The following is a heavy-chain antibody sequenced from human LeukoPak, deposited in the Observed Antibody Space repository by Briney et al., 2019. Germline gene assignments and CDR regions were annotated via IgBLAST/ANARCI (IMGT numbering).Heavy chain of an antibody. CDR2: IYYSGNT. Sequence: SETLSLTCTVSGGSISSSSHYWGWIRQPPGKGLEWIGSIYYSGNTYYNPSLKSRVTISVDTSKNQFSLKLSSVTAADTAVYYCARVDGDYAYDYWGQGTLVTVSS. D-gene: IGHD4-17*01. J-gene: IGHJ4*02. CDR3: ARVDGDYAYDY. V-gene: IGHV4-39*01. CDR1: GGSISSSSHY.